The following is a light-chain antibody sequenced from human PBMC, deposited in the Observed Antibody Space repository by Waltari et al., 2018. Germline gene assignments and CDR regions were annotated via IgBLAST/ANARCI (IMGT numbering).Light chain of an antibody. CDR1: NIGSKS. J-gene: IGLJ2*01. V-gene: IGLV3-21*03. CDR3: QVWDGSSDHVV. CDR2: DDS. Sequence: SYVLTQPPSLSVAPGNSAIVTCGGNNIGSKSVHWYQQKPGQAPVLVVYDDSDRPSGIPERFSGSNSGNTATLTSSRVEAEDEADYYCQVWDGSSDHVVFGGGTKLTVL.